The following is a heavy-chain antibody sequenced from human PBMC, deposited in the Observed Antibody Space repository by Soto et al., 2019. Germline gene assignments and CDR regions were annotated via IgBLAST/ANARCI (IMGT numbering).Heavy chain of an antibody. Sequence: SETLSLTCTVYGASVNDYYWNWVRQPLGKGLEWIGFIHYTGSRIFNPSLQSRVTMSVDVSQNQFSLRLTSVTAADTAIYYCARWGHPAVKAFDIWGQGTTVTVSS. CDR3: ARWGHPAVKAFDI. D-gene: IGHD3-16*01. V-gene: IGHV4-59*02. CDR2: IHYTGSR. J-gene: IGHJ3*02. CDR1: GASVNDYY.